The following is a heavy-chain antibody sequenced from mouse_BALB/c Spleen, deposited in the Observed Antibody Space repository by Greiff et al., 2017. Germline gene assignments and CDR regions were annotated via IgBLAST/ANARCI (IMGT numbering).Heavy chain of an antibody. CDR1: GFSLTDYG. V-gene: IGHV2-6-5*01. Sequence: VQLQQSGPGLVAPSQSLSITCTVSGFSLTDYGVSWIRQPPGKGLEWLGVIWGGGSTYYNSALKSRLSISKDNSKSQVFLKMNSLQTDDTAMYYCAKHGDTTATYAMDYWGQGTSVTVSS. D-gene: IGHD1-2*01. CDR3: AKHGDTTATYAMDY. J-gene: IGHJ4*01. CDR2: IWGGGST.